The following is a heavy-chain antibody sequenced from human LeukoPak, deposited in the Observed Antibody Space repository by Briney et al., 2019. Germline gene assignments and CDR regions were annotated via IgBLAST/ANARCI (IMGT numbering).Heavy chain of an antibody. J-gene: IGHJ4*02. CDR1: GYSFSTNW. CDR3: ARQRHFDF. Sequence: KPGESLKISCKGSGYSFSTNWIGWVRQMPGKGLEWMGIIYPGDSETIYSPSFQGQVTISADTSITTAYLRWSSLKASDTAIYYCARQRHFDFWGQGTLVTVSS. CDR2: IYPGDSET. V-gene: IGHV5-51*01.